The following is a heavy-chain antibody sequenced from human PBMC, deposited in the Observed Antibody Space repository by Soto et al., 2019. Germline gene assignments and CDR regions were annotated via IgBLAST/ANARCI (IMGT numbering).Heavy chain of an antibody. D-gene: IGHD7-27*01. Sequence: GGSLRLSCAAAGFSFSDYYMTWVRQAPGKGLEWVATISSSSSYIYYADSVKGRFAISRDNARNSLFLQMDSLRVEDTGVYYCLRDRRLGPWGQGTQVTVSS. J-gene: IGHJ4*02. CDR3: LRDRRLGP. CDR2: ISSSSSYI. V-gene: IGHV3-11*06. CDR1: GFSFSDYY.